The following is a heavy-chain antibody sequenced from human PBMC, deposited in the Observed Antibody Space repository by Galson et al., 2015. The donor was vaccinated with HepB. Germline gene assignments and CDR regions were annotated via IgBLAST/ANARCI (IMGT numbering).Heavy chain of an antibody. J-gene: IGHJ6*03. CDR3: AKGTYSYDYPYFFYNYMDV. CDR2: ISGSGDDT. D-gene: IGHD5-18*01. CDR1: GLTFSTYA. Sequence: SLRLSCAVSGLTFSTYAMHWVRQPPGKGLEWVSFISGSGDDTYYADSVKGRFTTSRDNSKDTLYLQMNTLTAEDAAIYYCAKGTYSYDYPYFFYNYMDVWGKGTTVTVSS. V-gene: IGHV3-23*01.